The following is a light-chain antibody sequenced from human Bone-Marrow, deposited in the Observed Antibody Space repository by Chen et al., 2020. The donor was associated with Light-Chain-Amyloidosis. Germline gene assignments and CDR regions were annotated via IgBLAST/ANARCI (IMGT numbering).Light chain of an antibody. CDR3: QQRSSWPTT. CDR1: QSVSSY. Sequence: DIVLTQSPATMSLPLGERATLSCRASQSVSSYLAWYQHKPGQAPRLLIYDASNRATGIPARFSGSGSGTDFTLTISSLEPEDFAVYYCQQRSSWPTTFGQGTRLEI. J-gene: IGKJ5*01. CDR2: DAS. V-gene: IGKV3-11*01.